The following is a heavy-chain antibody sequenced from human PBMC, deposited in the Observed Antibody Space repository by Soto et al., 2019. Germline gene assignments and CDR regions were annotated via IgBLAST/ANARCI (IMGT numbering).Heavy chain of an antibody. J-gene: IGHJ3*01. Sequence: QPVGSLRLSCAASGFTFSSYWMHWVRQAPGKGLEWVSRIEGDGSSTTSADSVKGRFTVSRDDARNTLYLQMSSLRADDTAIYYCAREGLDTAGFFDVWGQGTMVTVSS. CDR1: GFTFSSYW. CDR2: IEGDGSST. CDR3: AREGLDTAGFFDV. V-gene: IGHV3-74*01. D-gene: IGHD6-13*01.